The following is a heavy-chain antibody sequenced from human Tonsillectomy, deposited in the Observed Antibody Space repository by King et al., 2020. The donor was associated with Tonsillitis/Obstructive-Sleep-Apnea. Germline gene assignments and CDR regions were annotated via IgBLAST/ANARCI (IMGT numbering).Heavy chain of an antibody. CDR2: ISYDGRNK. V-gene: IGHV3-30*01. CDR1: GFTFSSYA. Sequence: VQLVESGGGVVQPGRSLRLSCAASGFTFSSYAMHWVRQAPGKGLEWVAVISYDGRNKYYADSVKGRFTISRDNSKNTLYLQMNSLRAEDTAVYYCAGSELPQTAFDYWGQGTLVTVSS. D-gene: IGHD1-26*01. CDR3: AGSELPQTAFDY. J-gene: IGHJ4*02.